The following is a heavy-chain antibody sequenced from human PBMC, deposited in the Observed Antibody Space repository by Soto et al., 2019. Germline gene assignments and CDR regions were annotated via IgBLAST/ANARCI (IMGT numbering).Heavy chain of an antibody. CDR3: ARKGVTMVRGLSHYYGMDV. D-gene: IGHD3-10*01. CDR1: GGSFSGYY. CDR2: INHSGST. V-gene: IGHV4-34*01. Sequence: SETLSLTCAVYGGSFSGYYCSWIRQPPGKGLEWIGEINHSGSTNYNPSLKSRVTISVDTSKNQFSLKLSSVTAADTAVYYCARKGVTMVRGLSHYYGMDVWGQGTTVTVSS. J-gene: IGHJ6*02.